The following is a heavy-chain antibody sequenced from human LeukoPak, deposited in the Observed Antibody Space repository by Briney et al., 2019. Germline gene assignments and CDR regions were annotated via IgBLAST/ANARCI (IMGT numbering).Heavy chain of an antibody. J-gene: IGHJ4*02. Sequence: PGGSLRLSCAASGFTFRSYGMHWVRQAPGKGLEWVAVISYDGSNKYYADSVKGRFTISRDNSKNTLYLQMNSLRAEDTAVYYCARIGPGGYWGQGTLVTVSS. V-gene: IGHV3-30*19. CDR2: ISYDGSNK. D-gene: IGHD3-16*01. CDR1: GFTFRSYG. CDR3: ARIGPGGY.